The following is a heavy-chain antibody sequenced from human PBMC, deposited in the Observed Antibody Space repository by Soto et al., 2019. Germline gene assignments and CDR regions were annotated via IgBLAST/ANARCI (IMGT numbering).Heavy chain of an antibody. CDR2: ISWNSGSI. Sequence: GGSLRLSCAASGFTFDDYAMHWVRQAPGKGLEWGSGISWNSGSIGYADSVKGRFTISRDNAKNSLYLQMNSLRAEDTALYYCAKDIGIAAAVPNWGQGTLVTVSS. V-gene: IGHV3-9*01. CDR1: GFTFDDYA. J-gene: IGHJ4*02. CDR3: AKDIGIAAAVPN. D-gene: IGHD6-13*01.